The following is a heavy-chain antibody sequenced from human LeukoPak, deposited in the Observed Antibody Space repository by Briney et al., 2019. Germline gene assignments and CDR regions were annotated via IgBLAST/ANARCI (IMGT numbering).Heavy chain of an antibody. D-gene: IGHD6-13*01. CDR3: ARGRIAAAGYFDY. J-gene: IGHJ4*02. V-gene: IGHV3-11*03. CDR2: ISSSSSYT. Sequence: GRSLSLSCAASAFTFSDYYMSWIRQAPGKGLEWVSYISSSSSYTNHTDYVKGRFTISRDNAKNSLYLQMNSLRAEDTAVYYCARGRIAAAGYFDYWGQGTLVTVSS. CDR1: AFTFSDYY.